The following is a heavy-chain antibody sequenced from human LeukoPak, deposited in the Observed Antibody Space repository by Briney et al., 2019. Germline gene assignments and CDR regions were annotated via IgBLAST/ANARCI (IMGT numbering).Heavy chain of an antibody. CDR2: ISWNSGSI. J-gene: IGHJ4*02. V-gene: IGHV3-9*01. CDR1: GFTFDDYA. Sequence: GGSLRLSCAASGFTFDDYAMHWVRQAPGKGLEWVSGISWNSGSIGYADSVKGRFTISRDNAKNSLYLQMNSLRAEDTALYYCAKDYYDILTGPFDYWGQGTLVTVSS. D-gene: IGHD3-9*01. CDR3: AKDYYDILTGPFDY.